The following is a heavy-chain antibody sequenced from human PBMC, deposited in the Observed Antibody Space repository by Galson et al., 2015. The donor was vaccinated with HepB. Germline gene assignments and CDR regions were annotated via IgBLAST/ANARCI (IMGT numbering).Heavy chain of an antibody. CDR2: INSDGSST. CDR1: GFTFSSYW. CDR3: ARPIYKVDYYYYGMDV. D-gene: IGHD1-14*01. V-gene: IGHV3-74*01. J-gene: IGHJ6*02. Sequence: SLRLSCAASGFTFSSYWMHWVRQAPGKGLVWVSRINSDGSSTSYADSVEGRFTISRDNAKNTLYLQMNSLRAEDTAVYYCARPIYKVDYYYYGMDVWGQGTTVTVSS.